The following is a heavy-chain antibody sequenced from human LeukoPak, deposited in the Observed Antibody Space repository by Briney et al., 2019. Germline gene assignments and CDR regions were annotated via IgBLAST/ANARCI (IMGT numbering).Heavy chain of an antibody. V-gene: IGHV3-7*01. Sequence: TGGSLRLSCAASGFTFSSYQMNWVRQAPGKGLEWVANIKQDGSEQYYVDSVKGRFTISRDNAKNSLYLQMNSLRVDDTAVYYCARGFEASPNWFDPWGQGTLVTVSS. CDR3: ARGFEASPNWFDP. CDR1: GFTFSSYQ. J-gene: IGHJ5*02. CDR2: IKQDGSEQ.